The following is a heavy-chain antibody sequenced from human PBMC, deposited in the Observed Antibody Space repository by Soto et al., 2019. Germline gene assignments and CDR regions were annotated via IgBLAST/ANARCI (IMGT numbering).Heavy chain of an antibody. CDR3: ARGGGVGVAGSAAFDM. CDR2: INPATGAA. D-gene: IGHD3-3*01. J-gene: IGHJ3*02. V-gene: IGHV1-2*02. CDR1: GYPVTAYY. Sequence: QLHLVQSGAVVKKPGASVTVSCSASGYPVTAYYMHWVRQAPGRGLEWMGGINPATGAAKYTRTDRGRVTMTRATCTSTVFMELSGLRTEDTAVFYCARGGGVGVAGSAAFDMWGQGTLVTVSS.